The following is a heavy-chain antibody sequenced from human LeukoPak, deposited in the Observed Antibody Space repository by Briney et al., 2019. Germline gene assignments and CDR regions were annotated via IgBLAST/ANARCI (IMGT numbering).Heavy chain of an antibody. Sequence: GRSLRLSCAASGFTFSSYAMHWVRQAPGKGLEWVAVISYDGSNKYYADSVKGRFTISRDNSKNTLYLQVNSLRAEDTAVYYCARGVVTPDWYFDLWGRGTLVTVSS. D-gene: IGHD4-23*01. CDR3: ARGVVTPDWYFDL. CDR2: ISYDGSNK. J-gene: IGHJ2*01. V-gene: IGHV3-30-3*01. CDR1: GFTFSSYA.